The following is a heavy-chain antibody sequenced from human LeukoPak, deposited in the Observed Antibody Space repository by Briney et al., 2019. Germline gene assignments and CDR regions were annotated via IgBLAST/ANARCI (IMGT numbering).Heavy chain of an antibody. CDR3: AREKVPHSYGYYYYMDV. V-gene: IGHV3-11*01. CDR2: ISSSGSTI. CDR1: GFTFSDYY. Sequence: GGSLRLSCAASGFTFSDYYMSWIRQAPGKGLEWVSYISSSGSTIYYADSVKGRFTISRDNAKNSLYLQMNSLRAEDTAVYYCAREKVPHSYGYYYYMDVWGKGTTVTISS. D-gene: IGHD5-18*01. J-gene: IGHJ6*03.